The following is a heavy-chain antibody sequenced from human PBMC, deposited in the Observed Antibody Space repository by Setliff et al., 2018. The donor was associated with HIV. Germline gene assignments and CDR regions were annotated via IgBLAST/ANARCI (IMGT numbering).Heavy chain of an antibody. Sequence: AASVKVSCKASGYTFTSYGISWVRQAPGQGLEWMGWISAYNGNTNYAQKLQGRVTMTTDTSTSTAYMELRSLRSDDTAVYYCASRSYGSSDYYYYMDVWGKGTTVTVSS. CDR3: ASRSYGSSDYYYYMDV. D-gene: IGHD5-18*01. V-gene: IGHV1-18*01. J-gene: IGHJ6*03. CDR1: GYTFTSYG. CDR2: ISAYNGNT.